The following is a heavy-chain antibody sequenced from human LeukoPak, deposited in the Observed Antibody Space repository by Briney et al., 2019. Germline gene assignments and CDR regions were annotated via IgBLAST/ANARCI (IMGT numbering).Heavy chain of an antibody. V-gene: IGHV3-7*03. Sequence: GGSLTLSCAASGLRFSSYWMDWVRQAPGKGLEWVAHIEEDGSGEYYVDSVKGRFTISIDNAKKSMYLQMNSLRVEDTAIYYCVSGSGWIFDYWGQGTLVTVSS. CDR1: GLRFSSYW. D-gene: IGHD6-19*01. J-gene: IGHJ4*02. CDR2: IEEDGSGE. CDR3: VSGSGWIFDY.